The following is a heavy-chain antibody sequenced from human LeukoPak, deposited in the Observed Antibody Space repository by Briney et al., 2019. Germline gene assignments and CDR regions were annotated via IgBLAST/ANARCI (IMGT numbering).Heavy chain of an antibody. J-gene: IGHJ3*02. CDR3: ATTRRGIVVVRDAFDI. Sequence: ASVEVSCKVSGYTLTELSMHWVRQAPGKGLEWMGGFDPEDGETIYAQKFQGRVTMTEDTSTDTAYMELSSLRSEDTAVYYCATTRRGIVVVRDAFDIWGQGTMVTVSS. CDR1: GYTLTELS. D-gene: IGHD3-22*01. V-gene: IGHV1-24*01. CDR2: FDPEDGET.